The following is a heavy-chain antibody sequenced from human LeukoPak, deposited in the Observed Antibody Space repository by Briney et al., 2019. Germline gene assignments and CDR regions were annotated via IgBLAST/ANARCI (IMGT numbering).Heavy chain of an antibody. CDR2: IKHDGGEQ. CDR1: GFPFSNYW. CDR3: ARERYYYARSGYYYFDC. Sequence: GGSLRLSCAASGFPFSNYWMTWVRQAPGRGLEWVANIKHDGGEQYYVDSVKGRFTISRDNAKNSLYLQMNSLRAEDTAVYYCARERYYYARSGYYYFDCWGQGTLVTVSS. D-gene: IGHD3-22*01. V-gene: IGHV3-7*05. J-gene: IGHJ4*02.